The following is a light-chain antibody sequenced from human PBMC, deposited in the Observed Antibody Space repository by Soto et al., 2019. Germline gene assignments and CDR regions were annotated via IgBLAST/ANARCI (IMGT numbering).Light chain of an antibody. V-gene: IGKV3-20*01. CDR3: QQYGISPGTYT. CDR1: QSVSSSY. J-gene: IGKJ2*01. Sequence: EIVLTQSPGTLSLSPGERATLSCRASQSVSSSYLAWYQQKPGQAPRLLIYGASSRATGIPDRFSGSGSGTDFTLSMSRLEPEDFAVYYCQQYGISPGTYTFGQGTKLEIK. CDR2: GAS.